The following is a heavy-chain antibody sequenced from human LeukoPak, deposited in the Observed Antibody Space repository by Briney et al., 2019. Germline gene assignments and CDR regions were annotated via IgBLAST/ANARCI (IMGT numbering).Heavy chain of an antibody. CDR3: ARIPYDSSGYYDY. V-gene: IGHV3-74*01. J-gene: IGHJ4*02. CDR1: GFTFRSYP. CDR2: INSDGIST. Sequence: GGSLRLSCSASGFTFRSYPMHWVRQAPGKGLVWVSRINSDGISTNYADSVKGRFTISRDNAKNTLYLQMNSLRAEDTAVYYCARIPYDSSGYYDYWGRGTLVTVSS. D-gene: IGHD3-22*01.